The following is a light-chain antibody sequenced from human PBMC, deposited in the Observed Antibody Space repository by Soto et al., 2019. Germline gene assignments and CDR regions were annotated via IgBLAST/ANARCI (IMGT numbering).Light chain of an antibody. J-gene: IGKJ4*01. Sequence: DFQMTNSPSSLSASLVYRFAMTCQASQDISNYLNWYQQKPGKAPKLLIYDASNLETGVPSRFSGSGSGTDFTFTISSLQPEDIATYYCQQYDNLPLTFGGGTKVDIK. CDR2: DAS. CDR3: QQYDNLPLT. CDR1: QDISNY. V-gene: IGKV1-33*01.